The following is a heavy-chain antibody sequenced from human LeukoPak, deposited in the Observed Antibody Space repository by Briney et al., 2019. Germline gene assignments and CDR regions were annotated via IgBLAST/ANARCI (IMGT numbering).Heavy chain of an antibody. CDR2: IFYSGST. D-gene: IGHD6-19*01. Sequence: SETLSLTCTVSGGSVNSGSYYWSWIRQPPGKGLEWIGYIFYSGSTNYNPSLKSRVTISVDTSKNQFSLKLSSVTAADTAVYYCARLIAVAGTFYYFDYWGQGTLVTVSS. J-gene: IGHJ4*02. V-gene: IGHV4-61*01. CDR3: ARLIAVAGTFYYFDY. CDR1: GGSVNSGSYY.